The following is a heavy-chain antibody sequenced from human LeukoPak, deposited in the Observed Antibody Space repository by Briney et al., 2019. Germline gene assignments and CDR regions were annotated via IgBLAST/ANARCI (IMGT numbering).Heavy chain of an antibody. J-gene: IGHJ6*03. CDR2: IYYSGST. CDR3: ARGGGVGYYYYMDV. Sequence: SETLSLTCTVSGGSISSYYWSWIRQPPGKGLEWIGYIYYSGSTNYNPSLRSRVTISVDSSKNQFSLKLTSVTAADTAVYYCARGGGVGYYYYMDVWGKGTTVTVSS. V-gene: IGHV4-59*01. D-gene: IGHD1-26*01. CDR1: GGSISSYY.